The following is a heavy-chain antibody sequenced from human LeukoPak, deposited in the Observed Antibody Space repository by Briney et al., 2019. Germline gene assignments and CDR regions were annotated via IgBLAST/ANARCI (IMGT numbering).Heavy chain of an antibody. J-gene: IGHJ3*02. Sequence: PGGSLRLSCAASGFTFSSYSMNWVRQAPGKGLEWVSSISSSSSYIYYADSVKGRFTISRDNAKNSLYLQMNSLRAEDTAVYYCARSALSIAARNAFDIWGQGTMVTVSS. V-gene: IGHV3-21*01. CDR3: ARSALSIAARNAFDI. CDR1: GFTFSSYS. D-gene: IGHD6-6*01. CDR2: ISSSSSYI.